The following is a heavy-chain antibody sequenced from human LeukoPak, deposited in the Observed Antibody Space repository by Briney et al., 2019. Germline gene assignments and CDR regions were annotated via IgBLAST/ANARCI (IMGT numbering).Heavy chain of an antibody. J-gene: IGHJ3*02. D-gene: IGHD3-22*01. CDR1: GFTFSGSA. Sequence: HSGGSLRLSCAASGFTFSGSAMHWVRQASGKGLEWVGRIRSKTHTYATAYAASVKGRFTISRDDSKNTAYLQMNSLKTEDTAVYYCTRHGGRDYYDSSEDAFDIWGQGTMVTVSS. V-gene: IGHV3-73*01. CDR3: TRHGGRDYYDSSEDAFDI. CDR2: IRSKTHTYAT.